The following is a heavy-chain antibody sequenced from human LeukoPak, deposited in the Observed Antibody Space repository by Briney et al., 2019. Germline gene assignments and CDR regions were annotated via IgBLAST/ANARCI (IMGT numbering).Heavy chain of an antibody. Sequence: SETLSLTCTVSGGSISSYYWSWIRQPPGKGLEWIGYIYYSGSTNYNPSLKSRVTISVDTSKNQFSLKLSSVTAADTAVYYCAREKLELAFNWFDPWGQGALVTVSS. CDR3: AREKLELAFNWFDP. D-gene: IGHD1-7*01. J-gene: IGHJ5*02. CDR2: IYYSGST. V-gene: IGHV4-59*01. CDR1: GGSISSYY.